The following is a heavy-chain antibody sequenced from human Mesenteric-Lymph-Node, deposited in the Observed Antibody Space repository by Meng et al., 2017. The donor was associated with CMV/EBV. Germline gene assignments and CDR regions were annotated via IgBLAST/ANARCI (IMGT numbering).Heavy chain of an antibody. V-gene: IGHV3-23*01. D-gene: IGHD3-3*01. J-gene: IGHJ3*02. CDR3: AKVEDFWGFDI. CDR1: GLTLSIRY. CDR2: ISGGGYTT. Sequence: GESLKISCAASGLTLSIRYMNWVRQAPGKGLEWVSAISGGGYTTYYADSVKGRFTISRDNSKNTLYLQMNSLRVEDTALYYCAKVEDFWGFDIWGQGTMVTVSS.